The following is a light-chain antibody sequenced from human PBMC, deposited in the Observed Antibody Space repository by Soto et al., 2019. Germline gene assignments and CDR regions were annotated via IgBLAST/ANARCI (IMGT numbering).Light chain of an antibody. CDR3: QQYHTYST. CDR2: DVS. Sequence: DIQMTQSPSTLSASVGDRVSITCRASQAISDWLAWYQQKPGQVPELLIFDVSTLESGVPSRFSGSRSGTXXXXXXXXXXXXDFATYFCQQYHTYSTFGQGTKVEVK. J-gene: IGKJ1*01. V-gene: IGKV1-5*01. CDR1: QAISDW.